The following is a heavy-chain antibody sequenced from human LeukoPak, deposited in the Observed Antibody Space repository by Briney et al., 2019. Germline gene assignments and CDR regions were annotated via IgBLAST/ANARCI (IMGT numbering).Heavy chain of an antibody. D-gene: IGHD2/OR15-2a*01. J-gene: IGHJ6*03. CDR1: GGSILSTSFS. Sequence: SETLSLTCTVSGGSILSTSFSWGWIRQSPGKGLEWIGYIYYSGSTDYNPSLKSRVTISVDTSKNQFSLNLSSVTAADTAVYYCARWYCSSTTCYHMDVWGKGTTVTVSS. CDR2: IYYSGST. CDR3: ARWYCSSTTCYHMDV. V-gene: IGHV4-61*05.